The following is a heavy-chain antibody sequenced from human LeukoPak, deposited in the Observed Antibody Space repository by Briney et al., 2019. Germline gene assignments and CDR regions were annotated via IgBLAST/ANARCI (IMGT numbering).Heavy chain of an antibody. CDR2: IYYSGRT. J-gene: IGHJ4*02. D-gene: IGHD5-18*01. CDR1: GGSISSYY. V-gene: IGHV4-59*01. Sequence: SETLSLTCSVSGGSISSYYWSWIRQPPGKGLEWIGYIYYSGRTNYNPSLKSRVTISVDTSKDQFSLTLSPVTAADTAVYYCARGQKYRNGYTVTELGSGYFDYWGQGTLVTVSS. CDR3: ARGQKYRNGYTVTELGSGYFDY.